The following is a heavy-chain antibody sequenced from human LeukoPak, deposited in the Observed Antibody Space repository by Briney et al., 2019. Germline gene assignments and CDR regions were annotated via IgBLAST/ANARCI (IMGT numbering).Heavy chain of an antibody. V-gene: IGHV3-66*01. Sequence: GGSLRLSCAASGFTVSSNYMSWVRQASGKGLECVSVIYSGGSTDYADSVKDRFTISRDNSKNTLYLQMNSLRAEDTAVYYCARVVSDVWGSYRYSHYYGMDVWGQGTTVTVSS. J-gene: IGHJ6*02. CDR2: IYSGGST. CDR3: ARVVSDVWGSYRYSHYYGMDV. CDR1: GFTVSSNY. D-gene: IGHD3-16*02.